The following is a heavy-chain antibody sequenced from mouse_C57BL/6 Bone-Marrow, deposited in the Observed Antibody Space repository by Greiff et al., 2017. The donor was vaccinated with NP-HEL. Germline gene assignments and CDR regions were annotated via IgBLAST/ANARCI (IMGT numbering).Heavy chain of an antibody. CDR1: EYEFPSHD. V-gene: IGHV5-2*01. Sequence: DVHLVESGGGLVQPGESLKLSCESNEYEFPSHDMSWVRKTPEKRLELVAAINSDGGSTYYPDTMERRFIISRDNTKKTLYLQMSSLRSEDTALYYCARRFYYDYDVGYFDYWGQGTTLTVSS. CDR3: ARRFYYDYDVGYFDY. J-gene: IGHJ2*01. CDR2: INSDGGST. D-gene: IGHD2-4*01.